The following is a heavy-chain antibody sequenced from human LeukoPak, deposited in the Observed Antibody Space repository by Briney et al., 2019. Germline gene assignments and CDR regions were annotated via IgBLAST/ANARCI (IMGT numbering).Heavy chain of an antibody. CDR1: GYTFTSYG. J-gene: IGHJ3*02. V-gene: IGHV1-18*01. CDR2: ISAYNGNT. D-gene: IGHD2-2*01. Sequence: ASVKVSCKASGYTFTSYGISWVRQAPGQGLEWMGWISAYNGNTNYAQKLQGRVTMTTDTSMSTAYMELRSLRSDDTAVYYCAREGCCSSTSCYDAFDIWGQGTMVTVSS. CDR3: AREGCCSSTSCYDAFDI.